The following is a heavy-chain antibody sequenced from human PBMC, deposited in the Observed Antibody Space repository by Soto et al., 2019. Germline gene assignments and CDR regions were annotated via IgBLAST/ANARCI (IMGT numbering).Heavy chain of an antibody. CDR1: GYTFTSYA. Sequence: ASVKVSCKASGYTFTSYAMHWVRQAPGQRLEWMGWINAGNGNTKYSQKFQGRVTITRDTSASTAYMELSSLRSEVTAVYYCARDFSSGWLYYYYGMDVWGQGTKVTVSS. V-gene: IGHV1-3*01. J-gene: IGHJ6*02. CDR3: ARDFSSGWLYYYYGMDV. D-gene: IGHD6-19*01. CDR2: INAGNGNT.